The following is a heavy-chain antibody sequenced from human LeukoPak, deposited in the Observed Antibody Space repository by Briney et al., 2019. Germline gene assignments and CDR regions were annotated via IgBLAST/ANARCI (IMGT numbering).Heavy chain of an antibody. D-gene: IGHD2-15*01. J-gene: IGHJ6*02. V-gene: IGHV3-7*03. Sequence: GGSLRLSCTASGFTFSSSWMSWVRQAPGKGLEWVANINQDGSEKHYVDSVKGRFTISRDNAKNSLYLQINSLRAEDTAVYYCAKEFYFATAVWGQGTTVTVSS. CDR2: INQDGSEK. CDR1: GFTFSSSW. CDR3: AKEFYFATAV.